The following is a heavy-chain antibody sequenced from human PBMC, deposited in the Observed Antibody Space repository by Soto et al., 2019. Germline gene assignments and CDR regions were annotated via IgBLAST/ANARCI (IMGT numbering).Heavy chain of an antibody. CDR3: ARRNYGSGLMDV. V-gene: IGHV4-4*09. Sequence: SETLSLTCTVSGGSISSFYWSWIRQPPGKGLEWIGNMYTSGSTNYNPSLTSRVTISVDTSKNQFSLRLSSVTAADTAVYYCARRNYGSGLMDVWGQGTTVTVSS. J-gene: IGHJ6*02. CDR2: MYTSGST. D-gene: IGHD3-10*01. CDR1: GGSISSFY.